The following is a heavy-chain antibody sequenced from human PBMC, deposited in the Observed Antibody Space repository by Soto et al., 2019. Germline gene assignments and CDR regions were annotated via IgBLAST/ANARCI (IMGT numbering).Heavy chain of an antibody. J-gene: IGHJ4*02. CDR1: GYTFSSIG. D-gene: IGHD3-10*01. Sequence: APVKVSCKTSGYTFSSIGISWVRQAPGQGLEWMGWISPHKGDTYYAQRLQDRVTMTTDTSTSTAYMELRSLRSEDTAVYFCARDLDGSGSYYTNYWGQGTLVTVSS. CDR2: ISPHKGDT. V-gene: IGHV1-18*01. CDR3: ARDLDGSGSYYTNY.